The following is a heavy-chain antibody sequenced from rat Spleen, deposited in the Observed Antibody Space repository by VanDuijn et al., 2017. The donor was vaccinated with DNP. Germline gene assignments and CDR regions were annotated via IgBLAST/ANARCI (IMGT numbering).Heavy chain of an antibody. CDR1: GFTFSSYW. CDR3: ARYSDFKAFDY. Sequence: EVQLVETGGGLVQPGRSLKLSCVASGFTFSSYWMTWIRQVPGKGLEWVASITSSGGSTYYPDSVKGRFTISRDNAKNTLYLQMNSLRSEDTATYYCARYSDFKAFDYWGQGVMVTVSS. D-gene: IGHD1-11*01. CDR2: ITSSGGST. J-gene: IGHJ2*01. V-gene: IGHV5-58*01.